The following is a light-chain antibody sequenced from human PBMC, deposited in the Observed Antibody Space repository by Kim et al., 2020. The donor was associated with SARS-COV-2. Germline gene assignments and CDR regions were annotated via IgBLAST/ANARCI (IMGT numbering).Light chain of an antibody. CDR2: HDD. V-gene: IGLV3-21*04. CDR3: QVWDGRIDKYV. Sequence: SYELTQPPSVSVAPGKTAMITCGGDNIGSNTVHWYQQKPGQAPVLVISHDDDRPSGTHERFSGSHSGNTATLTVSRVEAGGEADYYCQVWDGRIDKYVFG. J-gene: IGLJ1*01. CDR1: NIGSNT.